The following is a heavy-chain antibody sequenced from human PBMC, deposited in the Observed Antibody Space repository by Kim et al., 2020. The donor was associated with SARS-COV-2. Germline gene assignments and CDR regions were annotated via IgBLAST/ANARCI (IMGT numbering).Heavy chain of an antibody. D-gene: IGHD2-21*01. CDR2: IYYSGST. CDR1: GGSISSYY. J-gene: IGHJ2*01. V-gene: IGHV4-59*08. CDR3: ARAICGGDCYSRYFDF. Sequence: SETLSLTCTVSGGSISSYYWSWIRQPPGKGLEWIGYIYYSGSTNYNPSLKSRVTISVDTSKNQFSLKLRSVTAAGTPVYYCARAICGGDCYSRYFDFWGRGTLVTVSS.